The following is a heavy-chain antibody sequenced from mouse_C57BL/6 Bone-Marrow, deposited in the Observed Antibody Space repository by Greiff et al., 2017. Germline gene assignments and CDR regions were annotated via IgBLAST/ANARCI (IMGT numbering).Heavy chain of an antibody. J-gene: IGHJ3*01. CDR3: ARKDSNYPFAY. CDR1: GYAFSSYW. D-gene: IGHD2-5*01. Sequence: QVQLLQSGAELVKPGASVKISCKASGYAFSSYWMNWVKQRPGKGLEWIGKIYPGDGDTNYNGKLKGKATLTADKSSSTAYMQLSSLTSEDAAVYFCARKDSNYPFAYWGQGTLVTVSA. V-gene: IGHV1-80*01. CDR2: IYPGDGDT.